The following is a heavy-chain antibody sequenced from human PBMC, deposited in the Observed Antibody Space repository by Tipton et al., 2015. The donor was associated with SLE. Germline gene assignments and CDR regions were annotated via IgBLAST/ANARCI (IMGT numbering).Heavy chain of an antibody. Sequence: TLSLTCTVSGGSISSGTYYWSWIRQPAGKGLEWIGRIYTSGSTNYNPSLKSRVTISEDTSKNHFSLKLSSVTAADTAVYSCARGAVAVAGIRTGAFDIWGQGTMVTDSS. V-gene: IGHV4-61*02. D-gene: IGHD6-19*01. CDR2: IYTSGST. CDR1: GGSISSGTYY. J-gene: IGHJ3*02. CDR3: ARGAVAVAGIRTGAFDI.